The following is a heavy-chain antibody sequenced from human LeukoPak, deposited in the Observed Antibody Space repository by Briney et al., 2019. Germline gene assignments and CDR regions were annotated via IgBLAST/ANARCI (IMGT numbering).Heavy chain of an antibody. V-gene: IGHV4-4*02. CDR1: GGSISSTNW. J-gene: IGHJ4*02. CDR2: VELSGRT. Sequence: SETLSLTCGVSGGSISSTNWWTWVRQPPGEGLEWIGEVELSGRTNYNPSLESRVTISVDMSANHISLKLTSVTAADTAVYYCAREGGPYRPLDHSGQRTLVTVSS. CDR3: AREGGPYRPLDH.